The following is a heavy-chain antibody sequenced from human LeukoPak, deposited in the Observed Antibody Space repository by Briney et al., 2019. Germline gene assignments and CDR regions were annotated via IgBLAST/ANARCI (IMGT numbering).Heavy chain of an antibody. V-gene: IGHV3-23*01. Sequence: GGSLGLSCAASGFTFSSYAMSWVRQAPGKGLEWVSAISGSGGSTYYADSVKGRFTISRDNSKNTLYPQMNSLRAEDTAVYYCAKAGITIFGVVTDGDYFDYWGQGTLVTVSS. CDR2: ISGSGGST. D-gene: IGHD3-3*01. CDR3: AKAGITIFGVVTDGDYFDY. CDR1: GFTFSSYA. J-gene: IGHJ4*02.